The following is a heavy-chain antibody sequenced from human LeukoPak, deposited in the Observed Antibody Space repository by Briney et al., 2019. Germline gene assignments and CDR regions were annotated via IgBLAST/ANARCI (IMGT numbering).Heavy chain of an antibody. D-gene: IGHD1-26*01. V-gene: IGHV3-7*01. Sequence: GGSLRLSCAASGFTFSSYAMSWVRQAPGKGLEWVANIKQDGSEKYYVDSVKGRFTISRDNAKNSLYLQMNSLRAEDTAVYYCARDRSAWDYWGQGTLVTVSS. CDR3: ARDRSAWDY. CDR2: IKQDGSEK. CDR1: GFTFSSYA. J-gene: IGHJ4*02.